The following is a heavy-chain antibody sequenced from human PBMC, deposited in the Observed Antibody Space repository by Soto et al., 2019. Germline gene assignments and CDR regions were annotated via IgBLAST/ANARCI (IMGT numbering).Heavy chain of an antibody. CDR1: GFPFTTYG. D-gene: IGHD3-10*01. CDR2: ISFDGSNK. V-gene: IGHV3-30*03. Sequence: QVQLVESGGGVVQPGTSLRLSCVASGFPFTTYGMHWVREGPGKGLEWVAVISFDGSNKYYADSVKGRFTISRDNSKNTLFLQMNSLRPEDTALYYCVGGQYYFDYRGQGTLFTVSS. CDR3: VGGQYYFDY. J-gene: IGHJ4*02.